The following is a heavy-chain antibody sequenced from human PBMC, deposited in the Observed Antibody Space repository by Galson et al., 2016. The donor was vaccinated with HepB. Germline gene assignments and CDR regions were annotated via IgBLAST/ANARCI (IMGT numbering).Heavy chain of an antibody. D-gene: IGHD4-23*01. CDR3: ARDRGYGGHSFDY. V-gene: IGHV1-2*02. CDR1: GYTFTGYV. J-gene: IGHJ4*02. Sequence: SVKVSCKASGYTFTGYVIQWVRQAPGQGLEWMGSINPNNGGTNSAQKFQGRVTMTRDTSISTAYMELSNLRSDDTAVYYCARDRGYGGHSFDYWGQGTLVTVSS. CDR2: INPNNGGT.